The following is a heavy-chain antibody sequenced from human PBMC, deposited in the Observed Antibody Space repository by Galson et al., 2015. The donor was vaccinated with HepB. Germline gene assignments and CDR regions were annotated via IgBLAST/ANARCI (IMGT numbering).Heavy chain of an antibody. D-gene: IGHD2/OR15-2a*01. V-gene: IGHV3-23*01. J-gene: IGHJ3*02. CDR2: VSVGGGST. Sequence: SLRLSCAVSGFTVSSYAMSWVRQAPGKGLEWVSGVSVGGGSTYYVDSVKGRFTLSRDNSKDTLSLEMNSLRVEDTAMYYCVRETGPFNSFDIWGQGTVVTVSS. CDR3: VRETGPFNSFDI. CDR1: GFTVSSYA.